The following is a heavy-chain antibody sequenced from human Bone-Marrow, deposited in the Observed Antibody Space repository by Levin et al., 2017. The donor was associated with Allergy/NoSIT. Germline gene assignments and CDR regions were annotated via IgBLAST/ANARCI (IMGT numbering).Heavy chain of an antibody. CDR3: SKVAYCGGDCYWFDP. CDR2: IKTKTYRQTT. V-gene: IGHV3-49*03. CDR1: GFPFDDYA. Sequence: GGSLRLSCSTSGFPFDDYAVSWFRQAPGKGLDWVGLIKTKTYRQTTLYAASVKGRFSISRDDSKSLAYLHLNSLKTEDTGVYFCSKVAYCGGDCYWFDPWGPGTLVTVSS. J-gene: IGHJ5*02. D-gene: IGHD2-21*02.